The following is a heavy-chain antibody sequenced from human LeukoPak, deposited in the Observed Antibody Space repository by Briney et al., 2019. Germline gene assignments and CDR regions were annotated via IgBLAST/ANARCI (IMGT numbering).Heavy chain of an antibody. CDR2: IIPMFGTA. V-gene: IGHV1-69*06. Sequence: SVKVSCKASGGTFSSYAINWVRQAPGQGLEWMGGIIPMFGTANYAQKFQGRVTITADKSTSTAYMELSSLRSEDTAVYYCARGPMIGPYYYYMDVWGKGTTVTVSS. CDR3: ARGPMIGPYYYYMDV. J-gene: IGHJ6*03. CDR1: GGTFSSYA. D-gene: IGHD3-22*01.